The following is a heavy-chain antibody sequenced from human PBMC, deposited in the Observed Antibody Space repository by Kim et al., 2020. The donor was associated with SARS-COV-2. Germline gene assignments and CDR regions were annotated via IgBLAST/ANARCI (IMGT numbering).Heavy chain of an antibody. CDR1: GFTFSSYG. Sequence: GGSLRLSCAASGFTFSSYGMHWVRQAPGKGLEWVAVIWYDGSNKYYADSVKGRFTISRDNSKNTLYLQMNSLRAEDTAVYYCARDLGSVITMVRGPMAPYYYYGMDVWGQGTTVTVSS. J-gene: IGHJ6*02. CDR2: IWYDGSNK. CDR3: ARDLGSVITMVRGPMAPYYYYGMDV. D-gene: IGHD3-10*01. V-gene: IGHV3-33*01.